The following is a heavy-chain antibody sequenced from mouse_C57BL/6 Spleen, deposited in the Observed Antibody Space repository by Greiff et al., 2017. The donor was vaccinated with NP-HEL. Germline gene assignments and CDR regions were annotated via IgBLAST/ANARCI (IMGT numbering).Heavy chain of an antibody. CDR2: ISYDGSN. D-gene: IGHD2-5*01. V-gene: IGHV3-6*01. CDR3: AREGSNYSFDY. CDR1: GYSITSGYY. Sequence: ESGPGLVKPSQSLSLTCSVTGYSITSGYYWNWIRQFPGNKLEWMGYISYDGSNNYNPSLKNRISITRDTSKNQFFLKLNSVTTEDTATYYCAREGSNYSFDYWGQGTTLTVSS. J-gene: IGHJ2*01.